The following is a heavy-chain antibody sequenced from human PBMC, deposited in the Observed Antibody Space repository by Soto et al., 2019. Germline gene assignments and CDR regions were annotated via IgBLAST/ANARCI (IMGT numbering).Heavy chain of an antibody. V-gene: IGHV4-30-4*01. CDR1: GGSISSGDYY. CDR2: IYYSGST. D-gene: IGHD3-22*01. J-gene: IGHJ5*02. CDR3: ARDFFDSSDYTTNWFDP. Sequence: SETLSLTCTVSGGSISSGDYYWSWIRQPPGKGLEWIGYIYYSGSTYYNPSLKSRVTISVDTSKNQFSLKLTSVTAADAALYYCARDFFDSSDYTTNWFDPWGQGTLVT.